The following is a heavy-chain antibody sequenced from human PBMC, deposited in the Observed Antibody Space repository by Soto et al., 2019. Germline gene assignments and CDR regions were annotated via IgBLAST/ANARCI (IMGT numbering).Heavy chain of an antibody. V-gene: IGHV3-23*01. CDR3: AKEVEPAFDY. Sequence: GGSLRLSRSASGFTFSSYAMSWVRQAPGKGLEWVSAVTGSGGSTYYADSVKGRFTISRDNSKNTLYLQMNSLRAEDTAVYYCAKEVEPAFDYWGQGTLVTVSS. CDR1: GFTFSSYA. D-gene: IGHD2-15*01. J-gene: IGHJ4*02. CDR2: VTGSGGST.